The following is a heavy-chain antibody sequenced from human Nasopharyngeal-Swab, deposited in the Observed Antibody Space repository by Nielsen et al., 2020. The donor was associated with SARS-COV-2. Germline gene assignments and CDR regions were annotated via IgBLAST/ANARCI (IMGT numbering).Heavy chain of an antibody. V-gene: IGHV1-24*01. D-gene: IGHD3-22*01. CDR3: ATDRGGYYDSSGYYFLDY. Sequence: GESLKISCAASGFTFSSYWMSWVRQAPGKGLEWMGGFDPEDGETIYAQKFQGRVTMTEDTSTDTAYMELSSLRSEDTAVYYCATDRGGYYDSSGYYFLDYWGQGTLVTVSS. J-gene: IGHJ4*02. CDR2: FDPEDGET. CDR1: GFTFSSYW.